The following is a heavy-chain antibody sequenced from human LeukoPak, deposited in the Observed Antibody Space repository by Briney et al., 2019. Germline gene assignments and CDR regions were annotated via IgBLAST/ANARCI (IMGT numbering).Heavy chain of an antibody. V-gene: IGHV4-34*01. CDR2: INHSGST. J-gene: IGHJ4*02. D-gene: IGHD6-19*01. Sequence: SETLSLTCAVYGGSFSGYYWSWIRQPPGKGLEWIGEINHSGSTNYNPSLKSRVTISVDTSKNQFSLKLSSVTAADTAVYYCARLLRLVRVFDYWGQGTLVTVSS. CDR3: ARLLRLVRVFDY. CDR1: GGSFSGYY.